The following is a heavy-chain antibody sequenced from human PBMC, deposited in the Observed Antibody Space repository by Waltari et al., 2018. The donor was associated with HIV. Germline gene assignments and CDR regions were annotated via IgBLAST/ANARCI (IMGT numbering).Heavy chain of an antibody. D-gene: IGHD3-22*01. CDR3: ARDDSSGYSPYWFDP. V-gene: IGHV1-2*02. J-gene: IGHJ5*02. CDR2: ITPNSGRT. CDR1: GYTFTGYY. Sequence: QVQLVQSGAEVKKPGASVKVSCKASGYTFTGYYMHWVRQAPGQGLEGMGLITPNSGRTNYAQKCQGRGTMTRDTSISTAYMELSRLRSDDTAVYYCARDDSSGYSPYWFDPWGQGTLVTVSS.